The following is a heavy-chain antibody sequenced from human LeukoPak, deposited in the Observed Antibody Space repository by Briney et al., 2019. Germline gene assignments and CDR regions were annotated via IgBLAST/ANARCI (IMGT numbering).Heavy chain of an antibody. CDR2: INPNSGGT. D-gene: IGHD3-22*01. V-gene: IGHV1-2*02. CDR3: ARDLIVVVNPKPEYFQH. CDR1: GYTFTGYY. J-gene: IGHJ1*01. Sequence: ASVTVSCKASGYTFTGYYMHWVRQAPGQGLEWMGWINPNSGGTNYAQKFQGRVTMTRDTSISTAYMELSRLRSDDTAVYYCARDLIVVVNPKPEYFQHWGQGTLVTVSS.